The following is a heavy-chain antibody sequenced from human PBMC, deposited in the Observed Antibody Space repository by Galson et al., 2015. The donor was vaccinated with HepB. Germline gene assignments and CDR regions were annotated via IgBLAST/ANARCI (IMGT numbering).Heavy chain of an antibody. CDR3: ARWRAAQSKFDY. CDR1: GFSFSNHG. D-gene: IGHD2-15*01. J-gene: IGHJ4*02. V-gene: IGHV3-23*01. Sequence: SLRLSCAASGFSFSNHGMAWVRQAPGKGLEWVAHLNSGGKTEDAESVTGRLTISSDISRSTQYKQMNSLRVEDTAIYYCARWRAAQSKFDYWGQGTLVIVAS. CDR2: LNSGGKT.